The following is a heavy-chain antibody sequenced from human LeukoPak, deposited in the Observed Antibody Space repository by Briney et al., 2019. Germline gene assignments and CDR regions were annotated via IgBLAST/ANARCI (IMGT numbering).Heavy chain of an antibody. CDR3: ARAYYYDRAFDI. V-gene: IGHV4-30-4*01. CDR2: IYKSGTT. J-gene: IGHJ3*02. D-gene: IGHD3-10*02. CDR1: GGSISSGDYY. Sequence: PSETLSLTCTVSGGSISSGDYYWSWIRQPPGKGLEWIGYIYKSGTTYYNPSLKSRVTLSVDTSKNHFSLKLSSVAAADTAVHYCARAYYYDRAFDIWGQGTMVTVSS.